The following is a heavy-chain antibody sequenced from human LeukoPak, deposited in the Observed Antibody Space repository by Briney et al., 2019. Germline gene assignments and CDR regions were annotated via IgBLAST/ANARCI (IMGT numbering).Heavy chain of an antibody. D-gene: IGHD6-19*01. CDR1: GYTFNSYG. CDR2: ISAYNGHT. J-gene: IGHJ6*03. Sequence: GASVKVSCKASGYTFNSYGISWVRQAPGQGLEWMGWISAYNGHTNYAQKFQGRVTMTTDTSTSTAYMDLRSLRSDDTAVYYCARRAVDNSYYYYMDVWGKGTTVTVSS. CDR3: ARRAVDNSYYYYMDV. V-gene: IGHV1-18*01.